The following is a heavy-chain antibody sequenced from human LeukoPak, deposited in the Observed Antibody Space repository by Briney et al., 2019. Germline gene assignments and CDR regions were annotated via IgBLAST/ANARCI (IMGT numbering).Heavy chain of an antibody. Sequence: GGSLRLSCAASGFTFSSYEMNWVRQAPGKGLEWVSDIDSSGSNIHYADSVKGRFTISRDNAKNSLYLQMNSLRAEDTAVYYCARTKEMASISYFDSWGQGTLVTVSS. CDR3: ARTKEMASISYFDS. D-gene: IGHD5-24*01. CDR1: GFTFSSYE. J-gene: IGHJ4*02. V-gene: IGHV3-48*03. CDR2: IDSSGSNI.